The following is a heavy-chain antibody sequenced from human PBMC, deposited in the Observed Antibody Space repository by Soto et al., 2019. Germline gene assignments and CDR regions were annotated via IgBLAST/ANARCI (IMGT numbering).Heavy chain of an antibody. Sequence: GGSLSLSCPASGFTFSAYYMSWIRQAPGKGLEWVSYISSSGSTIYYADSVKGRFTISRDNAKNSLYLQMNSLRAEDTAVYYCARRGLYYDILTGYYSHYYYGMDVWGQGTTVTVSS. CDR2: ISSSGSTI. D-gene: IGHD3-9*01. V-gene: IGHV3-11*01. CDR3: ARRGLYYDILTGYYSHYYYGMDV. CDR1: GFTFSAYY. J-gene: IGHJ6*02.